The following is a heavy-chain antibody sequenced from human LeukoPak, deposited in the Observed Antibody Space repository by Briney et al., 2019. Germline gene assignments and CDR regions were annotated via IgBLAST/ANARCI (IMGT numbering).Heavy chain of an antibody. CDR2: IKQDGSEK. D-gene: IGHD2-2*01. V-gene: IGHV3-7*01. CDR3: ARGYGFDCSSTSCAGAYDF. J-gene: IGHJ3*01. CDR1: GFTFSSYW. Sequence: GGSLRLSCAASGFTFSSYWMSWVRQAPGKGLEWVANIKQDGSEKYYVDSVKGRFTVSRDNADNSLYLQMNSLRAEDTAVYYCARGYGFDCSSTSCAGAYDFWGQGTKVIVSS.